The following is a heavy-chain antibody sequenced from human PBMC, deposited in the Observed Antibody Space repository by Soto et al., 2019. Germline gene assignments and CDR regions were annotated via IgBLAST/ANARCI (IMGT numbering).Heavy chain of an antibody. V-gene: IGHV3-30*18. CDR2: ISYDGSNK. CDR3: AKDRVAAADYGMDV. CDR1: GFTFSSYG. D-gene: IGHD6-13*01. Sequence: PGGSLRLSCAASGFTFSSYGMHWVRQAPGKGLEWVAVISYDGSNKYYADSVKGRFTISRDNSKNTLYLQMNSLRAEDTAVYYCAKDRVAAADYGMDVWGQGTTVTVSS. J-gene: IGHJ6*02.